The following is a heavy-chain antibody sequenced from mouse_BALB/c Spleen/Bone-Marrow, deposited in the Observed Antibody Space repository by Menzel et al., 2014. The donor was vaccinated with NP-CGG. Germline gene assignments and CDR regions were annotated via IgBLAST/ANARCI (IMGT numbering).Heavy chain of an antibody. CDR1: GFTFSSYG. Sequence: EVNVVESGGGLVQPGGSLKLSCAASGFTFSSYGMSWVRQTPDKRLELVATINSNGGSTYYPDSAQGRFTISRDKAKNTQYLQMSSLKSEDTAMYYCARVWYFDYWGQGTSLTLSS. V-gene: IGHV5-6-3*01. J-gene: IGHJ2*03. CDR3: ARVWYFDY. CDR2: INSNGGST.